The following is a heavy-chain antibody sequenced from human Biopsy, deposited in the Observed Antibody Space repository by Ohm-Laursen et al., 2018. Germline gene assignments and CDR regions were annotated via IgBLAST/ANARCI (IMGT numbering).Heavy chain of an antibody. J-gene: IGHJ4*02. V-gene: IGHV4-31*03. Sequence: TLSLTCTVSGVSINGGRYYRNWIRHHPGKGLEWIGNIFYSANTYYNPSLKSRVTISADTSKNQFSLKLSSVTAADTAVYYCARLGSGDYFPTFFDFWGQGALVTVSS. D-gene: IGHD5-12*01. CDR2: IFYSANT. CDR3: ARLGSGDYFPTFFDF. CDR1: GVSINGGRYY.